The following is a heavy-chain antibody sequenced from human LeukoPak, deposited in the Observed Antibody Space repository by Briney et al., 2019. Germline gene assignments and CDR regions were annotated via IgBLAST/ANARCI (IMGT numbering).Heavy chain of an antibody. V-gene: IGHV3-33*06. CDR1: GFTFRSDG. Sequence: GGSLRLSCATSGFTFRSDGMHWVRRAPGKGLEWVAVIWSNGKNNYYTDSVKGRFTISRDNSKNMLYLQMNSLRAEDTALYYCVKEKGPFDGFDIWGQGTMVTVSS. J-gene: IGHJ3*02. CDR2: IWSNGKNN. CDR3: VKEKGPFDGFDI.